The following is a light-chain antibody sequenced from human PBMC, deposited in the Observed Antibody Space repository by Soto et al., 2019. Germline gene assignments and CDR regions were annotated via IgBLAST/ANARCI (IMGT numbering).Light chain of an antibody. CDR3: CSYADNSSHV. CDR2: DVT. CDR1: SSDVGGYNY. Sequence: QSALTQPRSVSGSPGQSVTISCTGTSSDVGGYNYVSWYQQHPGKAPKLMIYDVTKRPSWVPDRFPASKSGNTGGLTISGXXXXXXXDYYCCSYADNSSHVFGTGTKLTV. J-gene: IGLJ1*01. V-gene: IGLV2-11*01.